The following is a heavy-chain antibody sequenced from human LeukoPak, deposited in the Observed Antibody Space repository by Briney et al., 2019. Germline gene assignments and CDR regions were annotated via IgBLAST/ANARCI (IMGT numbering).Heavy chain of an antibody. J-gene: IGHJ4*02. CDR1: GGSISSYY. Sequence: PSETLSLTCTVSGGSISSYYWSWIRQPPGKGLEWIGYIYYSGSTNYNPSLKSRVTISVDTSKNQFSLKLSSVTAADTAVYYCARHFYYYDPLDYWGQGTLVTVSS. D-gene: IGHD3-22*01. CDR2: IYYSGST. V-gene: IGHV4-59*08. CDR3: ARHFYYYDPLDY.